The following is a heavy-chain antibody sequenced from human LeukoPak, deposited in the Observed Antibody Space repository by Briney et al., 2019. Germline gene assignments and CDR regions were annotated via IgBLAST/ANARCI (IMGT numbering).Heavy chain of an antibody. CDR2: IYYSGDT. J-gene: IGHJ4*02. CDR1: GGSINSSSFY. Sequence: SETLSLTCTVSGGSINSSSFYWAWIRQPPGKGLEWIGTIYYSGDTYYNPSPKSRASISVDTSKNRFSLKLNSVTAADTAVYFCARHENIIIVPTAHAFDYWGQGTLVTVSS. D-gene: IGHD2-2*01. CDR3: ARHENIIIVPTAHAFDY. V-gene: IGHV4-39*01.